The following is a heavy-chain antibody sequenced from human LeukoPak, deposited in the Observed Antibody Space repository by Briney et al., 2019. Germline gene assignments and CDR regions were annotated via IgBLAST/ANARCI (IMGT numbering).Heavy chain of an antibody. V-gene: IGHV3-30*04. Sequence: PGGSLRLSCAASGFTFSSYAMHWVRQAPGKGLEWVAVISYDGSNKYYADPVKGRFTISRDNSKNTLYLQMNSLRAEDTAVYYCARDPGEWLRFKPRRYYFDYWGQGTLVTVSS. CDR1: GFTFSSYA. CDR2: ISYDGSNK. D-gene: IGHD5-12*01. CDR3: ARDPGEWLRFKPRRYYFDY. J-gene: IGHJ4*02.